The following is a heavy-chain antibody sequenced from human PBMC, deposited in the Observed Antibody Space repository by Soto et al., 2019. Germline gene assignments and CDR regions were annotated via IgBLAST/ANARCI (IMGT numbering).Heavy chain of an antibody. J-gene: IGHJ3*02. Sequence: GESLKISCAASGFTFSSYGMHWVRQAPGKVLEWVAVIWYDGSNKYYADSVKGRFTISGDNSKNTLYLRMNSLRAEDTAYYYCARDSYDAFDIWGQGTMVTVSS. CDR2: IWYDGSNK. V-gene: IGHV3-33*08. CDR1: GFTFSSYG. CDR3: ARDSYDAFDI.